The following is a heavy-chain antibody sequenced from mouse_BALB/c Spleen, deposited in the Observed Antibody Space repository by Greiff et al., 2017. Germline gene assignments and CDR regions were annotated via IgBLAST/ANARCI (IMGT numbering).Heavy chain of an antibody. J-gene: IGHJ4*01. Sequence: VHLVESGPGLVQPSQSLSITCTVSGFSLTSYGVHWVRQSPGKGLEWLGVIWSGGSTDYYAAFISRLSISKDNSKSQVFFKMSSLQAYDTAIYYCARHLAYYRDAMDYWGQGTSVTVSS. CDR2: IWSGGST. V-gene: IGHV2-2*01. D-gene: IGHD2-12*01. CDR1: GFSLTSYG. CDR3: ARHLAYYRDAMDY.